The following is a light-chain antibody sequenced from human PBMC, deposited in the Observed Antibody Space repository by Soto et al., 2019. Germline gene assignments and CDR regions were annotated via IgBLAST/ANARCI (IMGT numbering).Light chain of an antibody. J-gene: IGKJ2*01. V-gene: IGKV1-5*01. CDR2: DAS. CDR1: QSISSW. CDR3: QQYNYPRT. Sequence: DIQMTQSPSTLSASVGDRVTITCRASQSISSWLAWYQQKPGKAPKVLIYDASSLESGVPSRFSGSGSGTEFSLTISSLQPDDFATYYCQQYNYPRTFGQGTKVDIK.